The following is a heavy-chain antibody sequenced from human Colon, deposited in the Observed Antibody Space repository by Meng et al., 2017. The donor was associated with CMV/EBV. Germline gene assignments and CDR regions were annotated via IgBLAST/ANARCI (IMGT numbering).Heavy chain of an antibody. D-gene: IGHD6-19*01. J-gene: IGHJ6*02. Sequence: GGSLRLSCAASGFIFNNHAMNWVRQAPGKGLEWVSAISGSTPDKLYADSVRGRFTISRDNSKNSLYLEMSSLRAEDTAAYVCARGSVGYYGIDVWGQGTTVTVSS. CDR1: GFIFNNHA. CDR2: ISGSTPDK. CDR3: ARGSVGYYGIDV. V-gene: IGHV3-21*01.